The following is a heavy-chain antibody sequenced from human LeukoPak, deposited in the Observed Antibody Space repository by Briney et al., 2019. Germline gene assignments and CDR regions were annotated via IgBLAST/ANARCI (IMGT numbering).Heavy chain of an antibody. CDR3: ATHRIAVVGRGGAFDI. Sequence: GGSLRLSCAASGFTFSSYAMSWVRQAQGKGLEWVSAISGSGGSTYYADSVKGRFTISRDNSKNTLYLQMNSLRAEDTAVYYCATHRIAVVGRGGAFDIWGQGTMVTVSS. V-gene: IGHV3-23*01. J-gene: IGHJ3*02. D-gene: IGHD6-19*01. CDR1: GFTFSSYA. CDR2: ISGSGGST.